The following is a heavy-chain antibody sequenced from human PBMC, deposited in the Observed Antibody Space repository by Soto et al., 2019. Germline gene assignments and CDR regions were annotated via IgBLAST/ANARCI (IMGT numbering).Heavy chain of an antibody. CDR3: ARDIEEVAARPKDESYYYYYKDV. V-gene: IGHV4-31*03. CDR2: IYYSGST. CDR1: GGSISSGGYY. Sequence: SETLSLTCTVSGGSISSGGYYWSWIRQHPGKGLEWIGYIYYSGSTYYNPSLKSRVTISVDTSKNQFSLKLSSVTAADTAVYYCARDIEEVAARPKDESYYYYYKDVWGKGTTVTVSS. D-gene: IGHD6-6*01. J-gene: IGHJ6*03.